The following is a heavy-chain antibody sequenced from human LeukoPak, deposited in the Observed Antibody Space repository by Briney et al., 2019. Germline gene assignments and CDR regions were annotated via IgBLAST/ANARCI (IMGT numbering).Heavy chain of an antibody. Sequence: PGGSLRLSCAVSGLTLSNYGMIWVRHAPGKGLEWVAGISGSGGGTNYADSVKVRFTISRDNSKNTLFLQMNRLRAEDTAVYFCAKRGVVIRVILVGFHKEAYYFDSWGQGALVTVSS. CDR2: ISGSGGGT. J-gene: IGHJ4*02. V-gene: IGHV3-23*01. CDR1: GLTLSNYG. CDR3: AKRGVVIRVILVGFHKEAYYFDS. D-gene: IGHD3-10*01.